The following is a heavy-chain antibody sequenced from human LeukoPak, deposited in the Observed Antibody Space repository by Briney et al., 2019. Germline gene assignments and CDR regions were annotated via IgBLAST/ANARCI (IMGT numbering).Heavy chain of an antibody. Sequence: PGGSLRLSCAASGFTFSTYGMHWVRQTPDKGLEWVAVISFDGRNKYYADSVKGRFTISRDTSNNTLYLQMNGLRAEDAAVYYCAKILTGASTGDAFDIWGQGTLVTVSS. CDR1: GFTFSTYG. J-gene: IGHJ3*02. CDR2: ISFDGRNK. V-gene: IGHV3-30*18. D-gene: IGHD1-14*01. CDR3: AKILTGASTGDAFDI.